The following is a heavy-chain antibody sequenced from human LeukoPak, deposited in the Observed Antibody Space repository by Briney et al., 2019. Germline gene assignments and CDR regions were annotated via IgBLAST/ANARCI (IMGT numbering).Heavy chain of an antibody. V-gene: IGHV3-23*01. CDR1: GFTFSSYS. D-gene: IGHD6-13*01. CDR2: ISGSGSST. Sequence: GGSLRLSCAASGFTFSSYSMNWVRQAPGKGLEWVSIISGSGSSTYYADSVKGRFTISRDNSKNTLYLQMNSLRAEDTAVYYCAKSFGPVIAAAGTGADWGQGTLVTVSS. CDR3: AKSFGPVIAAAGTGAD. J-gene: IGHJ4*02.